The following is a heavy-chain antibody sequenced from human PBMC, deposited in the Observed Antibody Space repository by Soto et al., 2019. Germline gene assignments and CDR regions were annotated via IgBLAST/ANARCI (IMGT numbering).Heavy chain of an antibody. V-gene: IGHV4-59*08. CDR1: GGSISSYY. D-gene: IGHD2-2*01. CDR3: ARLGVNSGAVVPAARVPYYYYYYMDV. CDR2: IYYSGST. Sequence: SETLSLTCTVSGGSISSYYWSWIRQPPGKGLEWIGYIYYSGSTNYNPSLKSRVTISVDTSKNQFSLKLSSVTAADTAVYYCARLGVNSGAVVPAARVPYYYYYYMDVWGKGTTVTVSS. J-gene: IGHJ6*03.